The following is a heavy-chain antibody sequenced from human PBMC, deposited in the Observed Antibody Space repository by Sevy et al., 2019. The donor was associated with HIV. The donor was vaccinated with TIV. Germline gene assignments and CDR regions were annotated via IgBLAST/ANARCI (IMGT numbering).Heavy chain of an antibody. CDR3: ARALYLDRDGYFDY. D-gene: IGHD2-2*03. V-gene: IGHV1-69*13. Sequence: ASVKVSCKASVGTFSSYAISWVRQAPGQGLEWMGGIIPIFGTANYAQKFQGRVTITADESTSTAYMELSSLRSEDTAVYYCARALYLDRDGYFDYWGQGTLVTVSS. CDR1: VGTFSSYA. J-gene: IGHJ4*02. CDR2: IIPIFGTA.